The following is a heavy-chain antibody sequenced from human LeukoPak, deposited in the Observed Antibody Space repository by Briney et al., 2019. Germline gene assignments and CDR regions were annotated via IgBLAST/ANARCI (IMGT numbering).Heavy chain of an antibody. CDR1: GGSISSYY. D-gene: IGHD1-26*01. J-gene: IGHJ3*02. CDR3: ARAGWELPWPRQAFDI. V-gene: IGHV4-59*01. Sequence: SETLSLTCTVSGGSISSYYWSWIRQPPGKGLEWIGYIYYSGSTNYNPSLKGRVTISVDTSKNQFSLKLSSVTAAGTAVYYCARAGWELPWPRQAFDIWGQGTMVTVSS. CDR2: IYYSGST.